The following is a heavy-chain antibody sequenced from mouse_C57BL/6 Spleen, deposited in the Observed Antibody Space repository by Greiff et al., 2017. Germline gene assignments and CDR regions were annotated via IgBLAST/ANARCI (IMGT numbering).Heavy chain of an antibody. Sequence: EVQLQQSVAELVRPGASVKLSCTASGFNIKNTYMHWVKQRPEQGLEWIGRIDPANGNTKYAPKFQGKATITADTSSNTAYLQLSSLTSEDTAIYYWARTSYYGSRDWYFDVWGTGTTVTVSS. CDR2: IDPANGNT. CDR1: GFNIKNTY. V-gene: IGHV14-3*01. CDR3: ARTSYYGSRDWYFDV. J-gene: IGHJ1*03. D-gene: IGHD1-1*01.